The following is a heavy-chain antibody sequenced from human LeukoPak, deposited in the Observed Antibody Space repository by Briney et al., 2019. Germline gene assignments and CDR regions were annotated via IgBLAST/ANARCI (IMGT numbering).Heavy chain of an antibody. CDR3: ARALSSWSYYFDY. Sequence: QASETLSLTCTVSGGSISSYYWSWIRQPPGKGLEWIGYIYYSGSSNYNPSLKSRVTISVDTSKNQFSLKLSSVTAADTAVYYCARALSSWSYYFDYWGQGTLVTVSS. D-gene: IGHD6-13*01. CDR2: IYYSGSS. CDR1: GGSISSYY. J-gene: IGHJ4*02. V-gene: IGHV4-59*01.